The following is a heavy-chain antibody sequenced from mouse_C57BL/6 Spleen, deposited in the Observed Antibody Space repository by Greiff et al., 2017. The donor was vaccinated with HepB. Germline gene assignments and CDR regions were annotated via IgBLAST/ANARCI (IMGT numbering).Heavy chain of an antibody. CDR2: ISSGGSYT. D-gene: IGHD1-1*01. J-gene: IGHJ2*01. V-gene: IGHV5-6*01. CDR1: GFTFSSYG. CDR3: ASLRLGNYFDY. Sequence: EVQLVESGGDLVKPGGSLKLSCAASGFTFSSYGMSWVRQTPDKRLEWVATISSGGSYTYYPDSVKGRFTISRDNAKNTLYLQMSSLKSEDTAMYYCASLRLGNYFDYWGQGTTLTVSS.